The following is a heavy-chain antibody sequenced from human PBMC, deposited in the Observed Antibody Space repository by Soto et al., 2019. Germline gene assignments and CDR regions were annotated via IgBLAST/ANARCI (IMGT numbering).Heavy chain of an antibody. CDR1: GFTFSSYA. V-gene: IGHV3-64*02. Sequence: GGSLRLSCAASGFTFSSYAMHWVRQAPGKGLEYVSAISASGGSTYYADSVKGRFTISRDNSKNTLYLQMGSLRAEDMAVYYCARVFYDSSAYYYDSWGQGALVTVSS. CDR2: ISASGGST. CDR3: ARVFYDSSAYYYDS. J-gene: IGHJ4*02. D-gene: IGHD3-22*01.